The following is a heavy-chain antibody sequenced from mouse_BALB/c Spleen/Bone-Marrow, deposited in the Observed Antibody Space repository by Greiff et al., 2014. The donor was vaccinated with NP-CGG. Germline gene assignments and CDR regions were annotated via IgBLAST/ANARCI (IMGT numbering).Heavy chain of an antibody. D-gene: IGHD2-12*01. CDR3: ARYGGGSYDEFAY. CDR1: GYTFTSYW. V-gene: IGHV1-7*01. CDR2: INPSTGYT. Sequence: QVQLQQSGAELAKPGASVKMSCKASGYTFTSYWMHWVKQRPGQGLEWIGYINPSTGYTEYNQKFKDKATLTADKSSSTAYMQLNSLTSENSAVYYCARYGGGSYDEFAYWGQGTLVTVSA. J-gene: IGHJ3*01.